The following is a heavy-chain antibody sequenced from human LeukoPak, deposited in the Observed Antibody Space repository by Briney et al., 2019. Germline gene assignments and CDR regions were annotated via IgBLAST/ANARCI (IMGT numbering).Heavy chain of an antibody. CDR2: INPSGGGT. J-gene: IGHJ5*02. CDR3: ARDMLAVPSNWFDP. V-gene: IGHV1-46*01. CDR1: GYTFTSYY. D-gene: IGHD2-8*01. Sequence: ASVKVSCKASGYTFTSYYLHWVRQAPGQGLAWMGVINPSGGGTSYAQKFQGRVTMTRDTSTSTVYMDLRSLRSEDTAVYFCARDMLAVPSNWFDPWGQGTLVTVSS.